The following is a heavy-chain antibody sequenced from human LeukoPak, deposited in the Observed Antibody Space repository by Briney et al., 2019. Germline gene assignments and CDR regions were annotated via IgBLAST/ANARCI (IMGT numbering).Heavy chain of an antibody. V-gene: IGHV5-51*01. D-gene: IGHD1-7*01. CDR1: GYTFTSYG. J-gene: IGHJ4*02. CDR3: ARHQVSNWNYDY. CDR2: IYPGDSDT. Sequence: KVSCKASGYTFTSYGISWVRQMPGKGLEWMGIIYPGDSDTRYSPSFQGQVTISADKSISTACLQWSNLKASDTAMYYCARHQVSNWNYDYWGQGTLVTVSS.